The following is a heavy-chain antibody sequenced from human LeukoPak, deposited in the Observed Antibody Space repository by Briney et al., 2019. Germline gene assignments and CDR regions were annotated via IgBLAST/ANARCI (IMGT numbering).Heavy chain of an antibody. CDR1: GDSFSSNSAA. CDR3: ARDRRAVAGPEVAFDI. CDR2: TYYRSKWYN. D-gene: IGHD6-19*01. Sequence: SQTLSLTCAISGDSFSSNSAAWNWIRQSPSRGLEWLGRTYYRSKWYNDYAVSVKSRITINPDTSKNQFSLQLNSVTPEDTAVYYCARDRRAVAGPEVAFDIWGQGTMVTVSS. V-gene: IGHV6-1*01. J-gene: IGHJ3*02.